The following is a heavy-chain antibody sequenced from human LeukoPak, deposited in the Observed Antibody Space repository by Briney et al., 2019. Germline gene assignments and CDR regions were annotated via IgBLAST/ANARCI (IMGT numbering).Heavy chain of an antibody. CDR2: ISPDGSIT. V-gene: IGHV3-74*01. CDR1: EFTFSTFW. D-gene: IGHD2-15*01. J-gene: IGHJ4*02. Sequence: GGSLRLSCAASEFTFSTFWMHWVRQAPGKGLVWVSRISPDGSITHYADSVKGRFTISRDNAKSTLYLQMNSLRAEDTALFYCARAWGGSKNPSDYWGQGALVTVSS. CDR3: ARAWGGSKNPSDY.